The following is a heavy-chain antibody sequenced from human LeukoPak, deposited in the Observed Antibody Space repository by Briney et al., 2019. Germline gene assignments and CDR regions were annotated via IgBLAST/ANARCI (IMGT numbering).Heavy chain of an antibody. Sequence: SQSLSLTCAVYVESFSVYYWSWVRQPPGKGLEWVWEINLSGSTKYNPSPKRRDTISQETSKNHCSQKPSAVNPARTRLYYCARGARGRATYYYGSGSYKDAFDIWGQGTMVTVSS. CDR1: VESFSVYY. D-gene: IGHD3-10*01. V-gene: IGHV4-34*01. J-gene: IGHJ3*02. CDR3: ARGARGRATYYYGSGSYKDAFDI. CDR2: INLSGST.